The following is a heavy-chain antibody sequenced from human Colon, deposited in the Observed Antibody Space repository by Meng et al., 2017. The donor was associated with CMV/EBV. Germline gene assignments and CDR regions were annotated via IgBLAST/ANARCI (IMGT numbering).Heavy chain of an antibody. J-gene: IGHJ4*02. D-gene: IGHD1-1*01. Sequence: SCVASGFTFSTSALHWVRQASGKGLEWVGRVRNKPNNYVTEYGASVRGRFTISRDDSRNTAYLQMDSLKVEDTAVYYCARLAGSQPDYWGQGTLVTVSS. CDR1: GFTFSTSA. CDR2: VRNKPNNYVT. V-gene: IGHV3-73*01. CDR3: ARLAGSQPDY.